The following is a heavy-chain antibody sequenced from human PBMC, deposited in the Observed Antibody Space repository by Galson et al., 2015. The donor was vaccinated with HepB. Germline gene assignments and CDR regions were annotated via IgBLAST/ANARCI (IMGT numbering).Heavy chain of an antibody. CDR3: ASLSAAGMDDFDY. CDR1: GFTFRSYA. CDR2: TSYDGSNK. D-gene: IGHD6-13*01. V-gene: IGHV3-30*04. J-gene: IGHJ4*02. Sequence: SLRLSCAGSGFTFRSYAMHWVRQAPGKGLEWVAATSYDGSNKYYADSVKGRFTISRDNSKNTLYLQMNSLRPDDTAVYFCASLSAAGMDDFDYWGQGTLVTVSS.